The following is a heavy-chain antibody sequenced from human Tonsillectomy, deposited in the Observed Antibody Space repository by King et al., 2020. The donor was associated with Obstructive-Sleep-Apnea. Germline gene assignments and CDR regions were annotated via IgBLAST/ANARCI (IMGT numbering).Heavy chain of an antibody. CDR3: ARQSGILTGSSIDH. CDR1: GDSIRSGGYY. V-gene: IGHV4-31*03. Sequence: QLQESGPGLVKPSQTLSLNCTVSGDSIRSGGYYWSWIRQHPGKGLEWIGYIYHSGTTYYNPSLKSRVIMSVDTSGNQFSLKLSSLTAADTALYYCARQSGILTGSSIDHWGQGTLVTVSS. J-gene: IGHJ4*02. D-gene: IGHD3-9*01. CDR2: IYHSGTT.